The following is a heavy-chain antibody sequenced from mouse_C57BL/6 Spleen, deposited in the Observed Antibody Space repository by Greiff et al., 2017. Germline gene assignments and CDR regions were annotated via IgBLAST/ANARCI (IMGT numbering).Heavy chain of an antibody. J-gene: IGHJ4*01. CDR2: IDPETGGT. CDR1: GYTFTDYE. D-gene: IGHD2-3*01. CDR3: TRRMVPYYAMDY. V-gene: IGHV1-15*01. Sequence: QVQLKQSGAELVRPGASVTLSCKASGYTFTDYEMHWVKQTPVHGLEWIGAIDPETGGTAYNQKFKGKAILTADKSSSTAYMELRSLTSEDSAVYYCTRRMVPYYAMDYWGQGTSVTVSS.